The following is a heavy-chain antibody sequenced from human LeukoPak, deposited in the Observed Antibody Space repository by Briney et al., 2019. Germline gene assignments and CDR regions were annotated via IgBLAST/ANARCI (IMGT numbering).Heavy chain of an antibody. CDR1: GGSISSHY. Sequence: PSETLSLTCTVSGGSISSHYWNWIRQPPRKGLEWIGYIYYSGSTNYNPSLKSRVTISVDTSKRQFSLTLSSVTAADTAVYYCARRAEMTALGLGNWFDPWGQGILVIVSS. CDR3: ARRAEMTALGLGNWFDP. J-gene: IGHJ5*02. CDR2: IYYSGST. D-gene: IGHD2-21*02. V-gene: IGHV4-59*11.